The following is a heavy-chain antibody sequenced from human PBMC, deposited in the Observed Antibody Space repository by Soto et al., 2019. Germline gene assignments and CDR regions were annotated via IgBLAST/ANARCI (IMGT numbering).Heavy chain of an antibody. CDR3: ASYGKYSSSSAPFDY. D-gene: IGHD6-6*01. Sequence: ASVKVSCKVSGYTLTELSMHWVRQAPGKGLEWMGGFDPEDGETIYAQKFQGRVTMTEDTSTDTAYMELSSLRSEDTAVYYCASYGKYSSSSAPFDYWGQGTLVTVSS. CDR1: GYTLTELS. V-gene: IGHV1-24*01. J-gene: IGHJ4*02. CDR2: FDPEDGET.